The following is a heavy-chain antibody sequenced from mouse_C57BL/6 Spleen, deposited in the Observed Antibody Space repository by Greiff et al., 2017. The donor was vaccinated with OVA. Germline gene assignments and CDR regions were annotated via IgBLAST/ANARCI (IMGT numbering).Heavy chain of an antibody. CDR3: SPDCDEYYAMDY. Sequence: VQLKQSGTVLARPGASVKMSCKTSGYTFTSYWMHWVKQRPGQGLEWIGAIYPGNSDTSYNQKFKGKAKLTAVTSASTAYMELSSLTNEDSAVYYCSPDCDEYYAMDYWGQGTSVTVSS. V-gene: IGHV1-5*01. CDR1: GYTFTSYW. D-gene: IGHD2-13*01. CDR2: IYPGNSDT. J-gene: IGHJ4*01.